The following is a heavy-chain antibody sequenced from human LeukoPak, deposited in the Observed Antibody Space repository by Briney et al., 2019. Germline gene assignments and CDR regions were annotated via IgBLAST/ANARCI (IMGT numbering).Heavy chain of an antibody. D-gene: IGHD5-12*01. CDR2: ISRDGSTT. Sequence: GGSLRLSCAASGFTLGSYWMDWVRQAPGIGLVWVAGISRDGSTTTYAGSVKGRFTISRDNAKNTLYLQMNSLRAEDTAVYYCARVRLRSGYDTIDYWGQGTLVTVSS. CDR1: GFTLGSYW. V-gene: IGHV3-74*01. J-gene: IGHJ4*02. CDR3: ARVRLRSGYDTIDY.